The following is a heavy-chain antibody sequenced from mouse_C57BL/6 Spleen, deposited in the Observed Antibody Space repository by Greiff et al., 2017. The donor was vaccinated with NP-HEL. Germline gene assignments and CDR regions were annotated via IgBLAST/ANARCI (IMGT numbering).Heavy chain of an antibody. V-gene: IGHV1-64*01. J-gene: IGHJ2*01. D-gene: IGHD1-1*01. CDR1: GYTFTSYW. CDR3: ARIPSTVVDFDY. Sequence: QVQLQQPGAELVKPGASVKLSCKASGYTFTSYWMHWVKQRPGQGLEWIGMIHPNSGSTNYNEKFKSKATLTVDKSSSTAYMQLSSLTSEDSAVYYCARIPSTVVDFDYWGQGTTLTVSS. CDR2: IHPNSGST.